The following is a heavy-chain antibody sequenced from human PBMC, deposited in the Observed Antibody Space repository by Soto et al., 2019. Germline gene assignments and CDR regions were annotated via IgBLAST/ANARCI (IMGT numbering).Heavy chain of an antibody. Sequence: PSETLSLTCTVSGGSISSGGYYWSWIRQHLGKGLEWIGYIYYSGSTYYNPSLKSRVTISVDTSKNQFSLKLSSVTAADTAVYYCARAAHYSSPFRWFDPWGQGTLVTVSS. V-gene: IGHV4-31*03. CDR3: ARAAHYSSPFRWFDP. J-gene: IGHJ5*02. D-gene: IGHD6-13*01. CDR2: IYYSGST. CDR1: GGSISSGGYY.